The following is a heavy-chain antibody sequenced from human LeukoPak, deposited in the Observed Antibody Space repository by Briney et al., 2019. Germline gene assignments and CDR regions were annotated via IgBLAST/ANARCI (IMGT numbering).Heavy chain of an antibody. Sequence: PSETLSLTCTVSGGSISSYYWSWIRQPPGKGLEWIGYIYYSGSTNYNPSLKSRVTISVDTSKNQFSLKLSSVTAADTAVYYCARRRQLWLPFDYWGQGTLVTVSS. CDR1: GGSISSYY. CDR3: ARRRQLWLPFDY. V-gene: IGHV4-59*08. D-gene: IGHD5-18*01. J-gene: IGHJ4*02. CDR2: IYYSGST.